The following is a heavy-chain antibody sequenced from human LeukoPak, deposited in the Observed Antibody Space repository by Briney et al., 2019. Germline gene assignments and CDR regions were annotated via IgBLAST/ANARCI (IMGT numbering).Heavy chain of an antibody. CDR2: IYTSGST. D-gene: IGHD2-2*02. CDR1: GGSISSYY. J-gene: IGHJ6*03. Sequence: SETLSLTCTVSGGSISSYYGSWIRQPPGKGLEWIGYIYTSGSTNYNPSLKSRVTISVDTSKNQSSLKLSSVTAADTAVYYCARRQYQLLYGYYYYYMDVWGKGTTVTVSS. V-gene: IGHV4-4*09. CDR3: ARRQYQLLYGYYYYYMDV.